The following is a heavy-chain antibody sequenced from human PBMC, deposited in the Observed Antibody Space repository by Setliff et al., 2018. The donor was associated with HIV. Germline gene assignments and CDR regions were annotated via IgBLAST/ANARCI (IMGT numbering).Heavy chain of an antibody. Sequence: SETLSLTCTVSGYSVNSDYLWCWIRQPPGKGLEWIGSVYHSGSTYYMPSLESRLTISIDTSKNQFSLKLTSVTAADTAMYYCASRIYYYDESRVLREEGFVPWGQGTLVTVSS. CDR3: ASRIYYYDESRVLREEGFVP. D-gene: IGHD3-22*01. J-gene: IGHJ5*02. V-gene: IGHV4-38-2*02. CDR1: GYSVNSDYL. CDR2: VYHSGST.